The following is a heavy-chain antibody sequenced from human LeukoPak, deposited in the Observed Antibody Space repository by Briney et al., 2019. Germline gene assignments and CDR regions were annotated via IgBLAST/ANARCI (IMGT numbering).Heavy chain of an antibody. J-gene: IGHJ4*02. D-gene: IGHD2-8*01. CDR3: AKWSSTLKAVDY. CDR1: GDSINNYY. Sequence: TSSETLSLTCSVSGDSINNYYWNWIRQPPGKELEWIAYTHYTGNTKSNPSLKSRVTTSVDTSKSQFSLKLSSVTAADTAVYYYAKWSSTLKAVDYWGQGTLVTVSS. CDR2: THYTGNT. V-gene: IGHV4-59*08.